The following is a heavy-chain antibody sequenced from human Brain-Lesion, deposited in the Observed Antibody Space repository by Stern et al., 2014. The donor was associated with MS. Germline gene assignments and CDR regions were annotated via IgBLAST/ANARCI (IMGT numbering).Heavy chain of an antibody. CDR3: AKLWLGELPESPFDY. J-gene: IGHJ4*02. D-gene: IGHD3-10*01. Sequence: QLVQSGPGLVKPSETLSLTCNVSGGSISSSSYYWGWIRQPPGKGLEWIGSIYYRGSTYYNPSLKMRVPIPMDTSKTQFPLRLSSVTAADTAVYFCAKLWLGELPESPFDYWGQGTLVTVSS. V-gene: IGHV4-39*01. CDR1: GGSISSSSYY. CDR2: IYYRGST.